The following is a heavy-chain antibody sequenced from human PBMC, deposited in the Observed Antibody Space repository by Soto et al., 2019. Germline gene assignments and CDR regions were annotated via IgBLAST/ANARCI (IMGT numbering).Heavy chain of an antibody. J-gene: IGHJ4*02. CDR3: ARDSFVRVHGADS. CDR1: DGSISGSDYY. D-gene: IGHD3-10*02. V-gene: IGHV4-31*02. Sequence: PSETLSLTCSVSDGSISGSDYYWSWIRQHPVKGLEWIGYIYYSGSTYYNPSLKSRVFISVDTSKNQFSLELSSVTAADTAVYYCARDSFVRVHGADSWGQGTQVTVSS. CDR2: IYYSGST.